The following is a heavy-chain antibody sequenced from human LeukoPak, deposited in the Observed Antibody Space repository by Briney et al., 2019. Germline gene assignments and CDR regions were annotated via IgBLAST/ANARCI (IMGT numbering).Heavy chain of an antibody. V-gene: IGHV3-7*01. J-gene: IGHJ4*02. CDR3: ARIGYRSSSFDY. CDR2: IKLDGSVK. D-gene: IGHD6-19*01. CDR1: GFTFSSYW. Sequence: GGSLRLSCAASGFTFSSYWMSWVRQAPGKGLEWVANIKLDGSVKHYVDSLKGRFTISRDNAKNSASLQMNSLRAEDTAVYYCARIGYRSSSFDYWGQGTLVTVSS.